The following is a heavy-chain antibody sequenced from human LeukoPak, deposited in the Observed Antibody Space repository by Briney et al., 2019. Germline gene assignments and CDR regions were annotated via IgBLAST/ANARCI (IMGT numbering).Heavy chain of an antibody. V-gene: IGHV1-18*01. CDR3: AIADAYCSGGSCYFPFDY. CDR2: ISADNGKT. D-gene: IGHD2-15*01. CDR1: GYSFTGHG. J-gene: IGHJ4*02. Sequence: ASVKVSCKASGYSFTGHGISWVRQAPGQGLEWMGWISADNGKTNYPQNLQGRVTMTRDTSTSTAYMELRSLRSDDTAVYYCAIADAYCSGGSCYFPFDYWGQGTLVTVSS.